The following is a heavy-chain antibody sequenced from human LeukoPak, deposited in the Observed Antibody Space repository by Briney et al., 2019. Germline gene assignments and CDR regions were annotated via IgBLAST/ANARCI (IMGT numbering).Heavy chain of an antibody. CDR1: GFTFSSYS. CDR2: ISSSSSYI. CDR3: AREPKPSSRTYCYYMDV. V-gene: IGHV3-21*01. D-gene: IGHD2-2*01. J-gene: IGHJ6*03. Sequence: GGSLRLSCAASGFTFSSYSMNWVRQAPGKGLEWVSSISSSSSYIYYADSVKGRFTISRDNAKNSLYLQMNSLRAEDTAVYYCAREPKPSSRTYCYYMDVWGKGTMVTVSS.